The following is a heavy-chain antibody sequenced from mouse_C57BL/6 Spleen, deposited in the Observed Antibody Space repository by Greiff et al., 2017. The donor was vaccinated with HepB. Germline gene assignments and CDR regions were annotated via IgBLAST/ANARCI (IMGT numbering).Heavy chain of an antibody. CDR2: IYPGDGDT. Sequence: VQLQQSGPELVKPGASVKISCKASGYAFSSSWMNWVKQRPGKGLEWIGRIYPGDGDTNYNGKFKGKATLTADKSSSTAYMQLSSLTSEDSAVYFCARSRGWLLPMDYWGQGTSVTVSS. CDR1: GYAFSSSW. J-gene: IGHJ4*01. D-gene: IGHD2-3*01. CDR3: ARSRGWLLPMDY. V-gene: IGHV1-82*01.